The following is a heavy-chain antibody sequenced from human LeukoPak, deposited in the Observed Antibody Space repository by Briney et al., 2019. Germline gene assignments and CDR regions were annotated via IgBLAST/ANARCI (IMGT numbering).Heavy chain of an antibody. CDR1: GGSISSYY. V-gene: IGHV4-59*01. J-gene: IGHJ5*02. D-gene: IGHD1-26*01. CDR2: IYYSGST. CDR3: ARGIVGATAFDP. Sequence: PSETLSLTCTVSGGSISSYYWSWIRQPPGKGLEWLGYIYYSGSTNYNPSLKSRVTISVDTSKNQFSLKLSSVTAADTAVYYCARGIVGATAFDPWGQGTLVTVSS.